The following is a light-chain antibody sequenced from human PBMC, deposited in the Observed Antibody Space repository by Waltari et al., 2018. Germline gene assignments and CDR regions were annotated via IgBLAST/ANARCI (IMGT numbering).Light chain of an antibody. Sequence: IVLTQSPGTLSLSPGDRATLSCRASQSVSNSYLAWYQQKPGQAPRLLIYEASRRAIGIPDRFIGSGSGTDFTLAISRLEPEDFAVYYCQQYVSSPWTFGQGTKVEIK. CDR1: QSVSNSY. V-gene: IGKV3-20*01. J-gene: IGKJ1*01. CDR2: EAS. CDR3: QQYVSSPWT.